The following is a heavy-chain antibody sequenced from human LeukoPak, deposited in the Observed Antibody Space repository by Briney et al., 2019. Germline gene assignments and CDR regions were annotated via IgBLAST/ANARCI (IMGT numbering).Heavy chain of an antibody. D-gene: IGHD3-3*01. Sequence: GRSLRLSCAASGFTFSSYWMSWVRQAPGKGLEWVANIKQDGSEKYYVDSVKGRFTISRDNAKNSLYLQMNSLRAEDTAVYYCARGDFWSGYSGTWGFFDYWGRGTLVTVSS. CDR2: IKQDGSEK. CDR1: GFTFSSYW. J-gene: IGHJ4*02. V-gene: IGHV3-7*01. CDR3: ARGDFWSGYSGTWGFFDY.